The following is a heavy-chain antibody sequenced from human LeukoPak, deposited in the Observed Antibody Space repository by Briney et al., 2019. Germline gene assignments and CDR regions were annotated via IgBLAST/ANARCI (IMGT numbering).Heavy chain of an antibody. CDR1: GFTFSSYG. V-gene: IGHV3-33*01. Sequence: GGSLRLSCAASGFTFSSYGMHWVRQAPGKGLEWVAVIWYDGNNKYYADSVKGRFTISRDNSKSTLYLQINSLRAEDTAVYYCARDRGSSWYVDYWGQGTLVTVSS. CDR3: ARDRGSSWYVDY. J-gene: IGHJ4*02. D-gene: IGHD6-13*01. CDR2: IWYDGNNK.